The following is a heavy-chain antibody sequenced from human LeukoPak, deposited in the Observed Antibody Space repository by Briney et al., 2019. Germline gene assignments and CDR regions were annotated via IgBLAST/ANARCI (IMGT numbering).Heavy chain of an antibody. CDR1: GGSISSSSYY. Sequence: SETLSLTCTVSGGSISSSSYYWGWIRQPPGKGLEWIGSIYYSGSTYYNPSLKSRVTISVDTSKNQFSLKLSSVTAADTAVYYCARDGGYCSSTSCYSAFDYWGQGTLVTVSS. V-gene: IGHV4-39*02. CDR3: ARDGGYCSSTSCYSAFDY. D-gene: IGHD2-2*01. CDR2: IYYSGST. J-gene: IGHJ4*02.